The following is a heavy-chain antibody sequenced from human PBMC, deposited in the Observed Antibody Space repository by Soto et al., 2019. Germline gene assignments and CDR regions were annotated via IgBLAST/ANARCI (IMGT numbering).Heavy chain of an antibody. J-gene: IGHJ4*02. CDR3: AMVWSGYGAPDYFDY. Sequence: SSQTLSLTCTLSGGSISSYYWSWIRQPPGKGLEWIGYIYYSGSTNYNPSLKSRVTISVDTSKNQFSLKLSSVTAADTAVYCCAMVWSGYGAPDYFDYWGQGTLVTVSS. D-gene: IGHD3-3*01. V-gene: IGHV4-59*12. CDR1: GGSISSYY. CDR2: IYYSGST.